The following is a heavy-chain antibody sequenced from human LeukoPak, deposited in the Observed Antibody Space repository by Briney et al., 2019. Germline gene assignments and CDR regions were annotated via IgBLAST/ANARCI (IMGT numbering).Heavy chain of an antibody. CDR1: GGSISGYY. CDR2: IYYSGST. CDR3: ARGRGYADY. J-gene: IGHJ4*02. D-gene: IGHD6-25*01. V-gene: IGHV4-59*01. Sequence: SETLSLTCTVSGGSISGYYWSWVRQPPGKGLEWIGYIYYSGSTNYNPSLKSRVTISVDTSKNQFSLKLASVTSADTALYYCARGRGYADYWGQGALVTVSS.